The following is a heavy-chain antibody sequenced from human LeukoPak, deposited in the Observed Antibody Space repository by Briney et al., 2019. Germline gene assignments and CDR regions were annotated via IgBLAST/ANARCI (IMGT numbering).Heavy chain of an antibody. D-gene: IGHD3-10*01. CDR2: MKQDGSNK. CDR1: GFTFSSYW. CDR3: AKLSLCFGSISPDAFDI. Sequence: GGSLRLSCAASGFTFSSYWMSWVRQAPGKGLEWVANMKQDGSNKYYADSVKGRFTISRDNSKNTLYLQMNSLRAEDTAVYYCAKLSLCFGSISPDAFDIWGQGTMVTVSS. V-gene: IGHV3-7*01. J-gene: IGHJ3*02.